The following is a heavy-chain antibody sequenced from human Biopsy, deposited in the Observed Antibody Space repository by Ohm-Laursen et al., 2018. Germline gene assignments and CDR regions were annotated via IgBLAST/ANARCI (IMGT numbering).Heavy chain of an antibody. D-gene: IGHD2-21*02. CDR2: ITWNSGSI. Sequence: SLRLSCIASGFTFADYAMHWVRQAPGKGLEWVSGITWNSGSIGYADSVKGRFSIFRDNAKHSLYLQMNSLRAEDTALYYCAKDLGQVTAAIGYWGQGTLVTVSS. V-gene: IGHV3-9*01. CDR3: AKDLGQVTAAIGY. CDR1: GFTFADYA. J-gene: IGHJ4*02.